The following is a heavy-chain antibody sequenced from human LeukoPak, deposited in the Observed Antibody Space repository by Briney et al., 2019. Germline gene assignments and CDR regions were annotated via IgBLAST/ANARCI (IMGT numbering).Heavy chain of an antibody. J-gene: IGHJ4*02. V-gene: IGHV3-7*01. Sequence: PGGSLRLSCAASGFTFSDYYMSWIRQAPGKGLEWVANIKQEGSEKYYVGSVKGRFTISGDDARNSLYLQMNSLRAEDTAVYFCARGFELDYWGQGTLVTVSS. CDR2: IKQEGSEK. CDR1: GFTFSDYY. CDR3: ARGFELDY.